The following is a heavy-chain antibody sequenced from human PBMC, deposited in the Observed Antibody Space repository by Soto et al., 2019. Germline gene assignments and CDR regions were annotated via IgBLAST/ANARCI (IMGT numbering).Heavy chain of an antibody. CDR1: GFPFSAYN. CDR2: ITVGSSHI. Sequence: EVQLVVSGGGLVKPGGSLRLSCTGSGFPFSAYNINWVRQAPGKGLEWVSSITVGSSHIYQPNSMKGRFTISRDDAKNSVYLQTDSLRDEDTALYYCSRSPEVGVRGAYWGQGTLVTVSS. D-gene: IGHD3-16*01. CDR3: SRSPEVGVRGAY. J-gene: IGHJ4*02. V-gene: IGHV3-21*01.